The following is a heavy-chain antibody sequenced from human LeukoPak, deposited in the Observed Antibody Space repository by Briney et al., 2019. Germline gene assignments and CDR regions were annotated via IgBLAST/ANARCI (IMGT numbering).Heavy chain of an antibody. V-gene: IGHV4-61*02. CDR2: IYITESA. CDR1: GGSISSGSYY. Sequence: SETLSLTCTVSGGSISSGSYYWTWLRQPAGKGLEWIGRIYITESANYNSSPESRVTILVDTSKNQFSLKLSSVTAADTAIYYCARSRERICTNPPCYVDLQATWGQGALVTVSP. J-gene: IGHJ4*02. CDR3: ARSRERICTNPPCYVDLQAT. D-gene: IGHD2-8*01.